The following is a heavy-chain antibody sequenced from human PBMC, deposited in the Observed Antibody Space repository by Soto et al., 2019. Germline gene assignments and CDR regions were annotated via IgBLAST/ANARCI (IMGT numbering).Heavy chain of an antibody. D-gene: IGHD4-17*01. V-gene: IGHV4-39*01. CDR3: ARRRASDYGGNHHPYYFDR. CDR2: ISYSGRT. CDR1: GASIITDNYF. Sequence: SETLSLTCTVSGASIITDNYFWVWIRQSPRRGLELIGSISYSGRTYDNPSPQSRVTISIDASKNQFSLKLTSVTTADTAVYYCARRRASDYGGNHHPYYFDRWGQGALVTVSS. J-gene: IGHJ4*02.